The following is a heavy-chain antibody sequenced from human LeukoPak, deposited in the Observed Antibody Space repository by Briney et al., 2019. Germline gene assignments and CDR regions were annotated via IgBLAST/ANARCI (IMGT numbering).Heavy chain of an antibody. V-gene: IGHV1-69*13. J-gene: IGHJ4*02. CDR3: ARRSHNWNLPGY. Sequence: GASVKVSCKASGGTFSSYAISWVRQAPGQGLEWMGGIIPIFGTANYAQKFQGRVTITADESTSTAYMELSSLRSEDTAVYYCARRSHNWNLPGYWGQGTLVTVSS. CDR2: IIPIFGTA. D-gene: IGHD1-20*01. CDR1: GGTFSSYA.